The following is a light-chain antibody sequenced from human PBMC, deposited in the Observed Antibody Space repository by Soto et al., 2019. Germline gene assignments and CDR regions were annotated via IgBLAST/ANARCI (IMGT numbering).Light chain of an antibody. Sequence: EIVMTQSPATLSVSPGERATLSCRASQSVSSNLAWYQQRTGQAHRLLIYGASTRATGIPARLSGSGSGTEFTLTISSLQSEDFAFYYCQQHNNCQFTFGQGTKLEIK. V-gene: IGKV3-15*01. CDR3: QQHNNCQFT. CDR1: QSVSSN. J-gene: IGKJ2*01. CDR2: GAS.